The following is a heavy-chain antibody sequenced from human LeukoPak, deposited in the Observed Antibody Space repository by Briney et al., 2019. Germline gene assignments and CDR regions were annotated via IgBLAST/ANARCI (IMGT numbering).Heavy chain of an antibody. CDR3: ARAHYYGSGSYYNDDY. D-gene: IGHD3-10*01. Sequence: ASVKVSCKASGYTFTGYYMHWVRQAPGQGLEWMGWINPNSGGTNYAQKFQGRVTMTRDTSISTAYMELSRLRSDDTAVYYCARAHYYGSGSYYNDDYWGQGTLVTVSS. CDR1: GYTFTGYY. J-gene: IGHJ4*02. V-gene: IGHV1-2*02. CDR2: INPNSGGT.